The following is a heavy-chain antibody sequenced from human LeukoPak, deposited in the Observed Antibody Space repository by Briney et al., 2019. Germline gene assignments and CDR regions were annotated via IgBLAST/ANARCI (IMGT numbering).Heavy chain of an antibody. J-gene: IGHJ4*02. Sequence: GGSLRLSCAASGFTFSSYWMHWVRQAPGKGLVWVSRINSDGSSTSYADSVKGRFTISRDNAKNSLYLQMNSLRAEDTAVYYCARILMLGRCLDYWGQGTLVTVSS. CDR1: GFTFSSYW. V-gene: IGHV3-74*01. CDR3: ARILMLGRCLDY. D-gene: IGHD1-14*01. CDR2: INSDGSST.